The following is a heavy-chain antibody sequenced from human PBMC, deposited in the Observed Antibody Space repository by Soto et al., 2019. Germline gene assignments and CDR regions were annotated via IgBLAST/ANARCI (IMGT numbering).Heavy chain of an antibody. CDR2: IYYSGST. V-gene: IGHV4-59*01. CDR3: ARGGGYDSSGYGY. J-gene: IGHJ4*02. D-gene: IGHD3-22*01. CDR1: GGSISSYY. Sequence: SETLSLTCTVSGGSISSYYWSWIRQPPGKGLEWIGYIYYSGSTNYNPSLKSRVTISVDTSKNQFSLKLSSVTAADTAVYYCARGGGYDSSGYGYWGQGTLVTVSS.